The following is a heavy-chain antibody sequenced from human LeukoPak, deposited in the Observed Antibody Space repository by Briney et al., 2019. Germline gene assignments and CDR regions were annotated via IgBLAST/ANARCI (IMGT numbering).Heavy chain of an antibody. CDR1: GFTVSSNY. D-gene: IGHD6-19*01. Sequence: PGGSLRLSCAASGFTVSSNYMSWVRQAPGKGLEWVSVIYSGGSTYYADSAKGRFTISRDNSKNTLYLQMNSLRAEDTAVYYCARGSGWPYFDYWGQGTLVTVSS. V-gene: IGHV3-66*01. CDR3: ARGSGWPYFDY. CDR2: IYSGGST. J-gene: IGHJ4*02.